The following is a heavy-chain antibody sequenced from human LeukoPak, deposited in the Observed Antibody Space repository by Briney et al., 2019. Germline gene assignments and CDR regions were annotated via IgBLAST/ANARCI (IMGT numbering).Heavy chain of an antibody. CDR2: INPDSGDT. V-gene: IGHV1-2*02. J-gene: IGHJ5*02. Sequence: ASVKVSCKASGGTFSSYAISWVRQAPGQGLEWMGWINPDSGDTSYAQKFQGRVTMTRDTSISTVYVELSRLRSDDTAVYYCARSDSYTWFDPWGQGTLVTVSS. D-gene: IGHD2-15*01. CDR3: ARSDSYTWFDP. CDR1: GGTFSSYA.